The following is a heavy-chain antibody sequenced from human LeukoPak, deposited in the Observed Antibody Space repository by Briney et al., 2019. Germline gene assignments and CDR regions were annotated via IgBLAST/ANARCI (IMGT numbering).Heavy chain of an antibody. CDR1: GGTFSSYA. D-gene: IGHD3-10*01. CDR3: ATKQYYYGSGSYRGRPDDAFDI. J-gene: IGHJ3*02. V-gene: IGHV1-69*05. CDR2: IIPIFGTA. Sequence: SVKVSCKASGGTFSSYAISWVRQAPGQGLEWMGGIIPIFGTANYAQKFQGRVTITTDESTSTAYMELSSLRSEDTAVYYCATKQYYYGSGSYRGRPDDAFDIWGQGTMVTVSS.